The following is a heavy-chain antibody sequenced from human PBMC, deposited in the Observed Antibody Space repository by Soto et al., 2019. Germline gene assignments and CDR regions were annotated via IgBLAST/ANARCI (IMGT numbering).Heavy chain of an antibody. Sequence: GGSLRLSCAGSGYSFASHGIHWVRQAPGKGLEWLAIVWFDGSKEYYADSVKGRFTVSRDNSINTAYLQINSLRADDTAVYYGVTKWSYRFDYWGKGTLVTASS. J-gene: IGHJ4*02. CDR1: GYSFASHG. CDR2: VWFDGSKE. V-gene: IGHV3-33*01. CDR3: VTKWSYRFDY. D-gene: IGHD3-10*01.